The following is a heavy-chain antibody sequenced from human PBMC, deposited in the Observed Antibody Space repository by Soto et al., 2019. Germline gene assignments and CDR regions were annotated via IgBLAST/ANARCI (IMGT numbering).Heavy chain of an antibody. D-gene: IGHD6-19*01. J-gene: IGHJ6*02. Sequence: ASVKVSCKASGYTFTSYAMHWVRQAPGQRLEWMGWINAGNGNTKYSQKFQGRVTITRDTSASTAYMELSSLRSEDTAVYYCAREGIAVAGTDYGMDVWGQGTTVTVSS. V-gene: IGHV1-3*01. CDR3: AREGIAVAGTDYGMDV. CDR2: INAGNGNT. CDR1: GYTFTSYA.